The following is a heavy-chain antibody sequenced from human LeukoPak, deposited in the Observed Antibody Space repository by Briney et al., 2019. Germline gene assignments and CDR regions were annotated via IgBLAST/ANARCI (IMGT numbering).Heavy chain of an antibody. V-gene: IGHV3-33*01. CDR2: IWYDGSNK. CDR3: ARGRNYYLFWSGYSYFDY. J-gene: IGHJ4*02. D-gene: IGHD3-3*01. CDR1: GFTFSDYG. Sequence: GRSLRLSCAASGFTFSDYGMHWVRQAPGKGLEWVAVIWYDGSNKEYADAVKGRFTISRDNSKNTLYLQMNSLRAEDTAVYYCARGRNYYLFWSGYSYFDYWGQGTLVTVSS.